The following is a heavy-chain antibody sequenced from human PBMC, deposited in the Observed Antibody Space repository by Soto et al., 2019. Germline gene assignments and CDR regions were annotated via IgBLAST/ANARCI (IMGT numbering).Heavy chain of an antibody. J-gene: IGHJ4*02. CDR3: TRANWYSEY. V-gene: IGHV4-59*11. Sequence: QVQLQESGPGLVKPSETLSLTCSVSGGSISNHYWSWIRQPPGKGLEWIGYIYYNGNTNYNPSLTRRVTMSGDTSRNQISLKLTTVTAADTAVYYCTRANWYSEYWGQGTLVTVSS. D-gene: IGHD7-27*01. CDR1: GGSISNHY. CDR2: IYYNGNT.